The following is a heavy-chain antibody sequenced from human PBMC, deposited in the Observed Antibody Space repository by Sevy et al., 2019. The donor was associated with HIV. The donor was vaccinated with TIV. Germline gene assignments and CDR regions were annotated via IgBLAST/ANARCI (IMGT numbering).Heavy chain of an antibody. V-gene: IGHV3-7*01. Sequence: GGSLRLSCAASGFSFCAYWMAWVRQAPGKGLEWVANLNQGGSEKYPVDSVKGRFTISRDNAKNSLYLQMNNVRVEDTGIYYCATDAWRSPVNWGRGTMVTVSS. D-gene: IGHD1-1*01. J-gene: IGHJ3*01. CDR2: LNQGGSEK. CDR1: GFSFCAYW. CDR3: ATDAWRSPVN.